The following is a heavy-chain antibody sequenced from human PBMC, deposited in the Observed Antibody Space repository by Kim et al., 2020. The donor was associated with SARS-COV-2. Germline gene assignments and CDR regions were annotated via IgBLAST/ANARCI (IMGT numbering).Heavy chain of an antibody. CDR1: GFTFTSSA. V-gene: IGHV1-58*01. J-gene: IGHJ4*02. CDR3: AAPFSGYGYWMGY. Sequence: SVKVSCKASGFTFTSSAVQWVRQARGQRLEWIGWIVVGSGNTNYAQKFQERVTITRDMSTSTAYMELSSLRSEDTAVYYCAAPFSGYGYWMGYWGQGTLVTVSS. D-gene: IGHD5-18*01. CDR2: IVVGSGNT.